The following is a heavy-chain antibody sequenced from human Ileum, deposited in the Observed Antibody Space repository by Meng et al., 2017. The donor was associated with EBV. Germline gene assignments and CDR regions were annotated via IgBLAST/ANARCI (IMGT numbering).Heavy chain of an antibody. D-gene: IGHD4-23*01. CDR3: ARYGTCGANSFYCFDP. J-gene: IGHJ5*02. CDR2: ISHTGTT. Sequence: QGGLKGVGAGRLKPSETLSLTWGVYCGSFSNNYWTWIRQPPGKGLEWIGEISHTGTTKYNPSLKNRVTISLDTSNNQFSLNLNSVTAADTALYYCARYGTCGANSFYCFDPWGQGTLVTVSS. V-gene: IGHV4-34*01. CDR1: CGSFSNNY.